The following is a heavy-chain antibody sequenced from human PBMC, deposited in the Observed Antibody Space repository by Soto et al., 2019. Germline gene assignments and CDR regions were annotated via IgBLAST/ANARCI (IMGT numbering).Heavy chain of an antibody. CDR3: ARDGGYSSSWRGGYYFDY. Sequence: VQLVESGGGVVQPGRSLRLSCAASGFTFSSYAMHWVRQAPGKGLEWVAVISYDGSNKYYADSVKGRFTISRDNSKNTLYLQMNSLRAEDTAVYYCARDGGYSSSWRGGYYFDYWGQGTLVTVSS. CDR1: GFTFSSYA. J-gene: IGHJ4*02. D-gene: IGHD6-13*01. V-gene: IGHV3-30-3*01. CDR2: ISYDGSNK.